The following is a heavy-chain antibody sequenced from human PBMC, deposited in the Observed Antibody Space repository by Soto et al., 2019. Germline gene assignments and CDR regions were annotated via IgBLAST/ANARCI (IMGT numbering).Heavy chain of an antibody. J-gene: IGHJ6*02. CDR3: AATSCRLHDGHYSRFDG. CDR1: GFTLTSSA. V-gene: IGHV1-58*01. Sequence: GASLKVSCKASGFTLTSSAVQWVRQARGQRLEWIGWIVVGSGNTIYAQNFQDRVTITRDMSTSTANMELSSLRSEDTAVYYCAATSCRLHDGHYSRFDGSARGTTVTVSS. CDR2: IVVGSGNT. D-gene: IGHD2-21*01.